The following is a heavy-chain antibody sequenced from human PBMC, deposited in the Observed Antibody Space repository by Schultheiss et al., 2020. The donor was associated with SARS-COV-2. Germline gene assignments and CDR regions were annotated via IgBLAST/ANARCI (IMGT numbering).Heavy chain of an antibody. CDR2: IYHSGST. J-gene: IGHJ5*02. V-gene: IGHV4-4*02. CDR3: ARSGGAWFDP. Sequence: SETLSLTCAVSGGSISSSNWWSWVRQPPGKGLEWIGEIYHSGSTNYNPSLKSRVTISVDTSKNQLSLKLSSVTAADTAVYYCARSGGAWFDPWGQGTLVTGSS. CDR1: GGSISSSNW. D-gene: IGHD6-25*01.